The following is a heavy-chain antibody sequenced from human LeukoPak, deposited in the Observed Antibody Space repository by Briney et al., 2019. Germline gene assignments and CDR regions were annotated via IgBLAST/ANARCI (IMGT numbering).Heavy chain of an antibody. CDR1: GYTFTSYY. J-gene: IGHJ4*02. D-gene: IGHD1-26*01. CDR2: INPSGGST. V-gene: IGHV1-46*01. CDR3: AKDRSGAPSFDY. Sequence: GASVKVSCKASGYTFTSYYMHWVRQAPGQGLEWMGIINPSGGSTSYAQKFQGRVTMTRDTSTSTVYMELSSLRAEDTAVYYCAKDRSGAPSFDYWGQGTLVTVSS.